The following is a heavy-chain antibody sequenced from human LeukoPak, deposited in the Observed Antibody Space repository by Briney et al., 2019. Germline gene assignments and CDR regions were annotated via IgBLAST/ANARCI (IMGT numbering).Heavy chain of an antibody. J-gene: IGHJ4*02. CDR1: GFTVSSNY. Sequence: GGSLRLSCAASGFTVSSNYMSWVRQAPGKGLEWLAVIYSGSSTYYADSVKGRFTISRDNSKNTVYLQMNSLRADDTAVYYCAKERSSGWPFDYWGQGTLVTVSS. CDR2: IYSGSST. CDR3: AKERSSGWPFDY. D-gene: IGHD6-19*01. V-gene: IGHV3-53*01.